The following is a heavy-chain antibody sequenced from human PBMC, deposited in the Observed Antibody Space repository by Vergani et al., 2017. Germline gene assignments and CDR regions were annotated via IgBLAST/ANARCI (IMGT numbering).Heavy chain of an antibody. CDR2: IYYSGNT. Sequence: QLQLQESGPGLVKPSETLSLTCTVSGGSISSSSYYWGWIRQPPGKGLEWIGSIYYSGNTYYNPSLKSRVTISEDKSKNQFSLNMSCVTAADTAVYYCARHYGKAYGFWCGYDDWFDPWGQGTLVTVSS. D-gene: IGHD3-3*01. CDR1: GGSISSSSYY. J-gene: IGHJ5*02. V-gene: IGHV4-39*01. CDR3: ARHYGKAYGFWCGYDDWFDP.